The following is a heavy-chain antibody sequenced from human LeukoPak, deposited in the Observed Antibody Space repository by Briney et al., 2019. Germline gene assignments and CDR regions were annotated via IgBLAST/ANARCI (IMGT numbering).Heavy chain of an antibody. CDR2: INSGSTNI. D-gene: IGHD4-17*01. CDR3: ARSFGDYVPEYFHY. Sequence: PGGSLRLSCAASGFTFRNYNMNWVRQAPVKGLEWVSSINSGSTNIYYADSVKGRFTISRDNTKNSLYSQMNSLRVEDTAGYYCARSFGDYVPEYFHYWGQGTLVTVSS. V-gene: IGHV3-21*06. J-gene: IGHJ1*01. CDR1: GFTFRNYN.